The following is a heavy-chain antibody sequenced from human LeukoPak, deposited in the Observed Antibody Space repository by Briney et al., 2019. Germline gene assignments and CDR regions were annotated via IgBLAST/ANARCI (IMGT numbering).Heavy chain of an antibody. V-gene: IGHV3-23*01. J-gene: IGHJ6*01. Sequence: GGSLRLSCAASGFTFSGYAMSWVRQAPGKGLEWVSAISGSGGSTYYADSVKGRFTISRDNSKNSLYLQMNSLRAEDTAVYYCARVVVPAAIRCYSRIHVWRQGPRDSVS. CDR1: GFTFSGYA. CDR2: ISGSGGST. D-gene: IGHD2-2*02. CDR3: ARVVVPAAIRCYSRIHV.